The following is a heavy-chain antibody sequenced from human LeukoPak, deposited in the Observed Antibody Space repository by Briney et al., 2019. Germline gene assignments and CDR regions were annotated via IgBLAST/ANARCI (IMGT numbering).Heavy chain of an antibody. V-gene: IGHV4-59*01. J-gene: IGHJ4*02. CDR3: ARDWLYWEATAIDY. Sequence: SETLSLTCTVPGGSISSYYWSWIRQPPGKGLEWIGYIHYSGSTKYNPSLKSRVTISVDTSKNQFSLKLNSVTAADTAVYYCARDWLYWEATAIDYWGQGTLVTVSS. CDR2: IHYSGST. CDR1: GGSISSYY. D-gene: IGHD3-9*01.